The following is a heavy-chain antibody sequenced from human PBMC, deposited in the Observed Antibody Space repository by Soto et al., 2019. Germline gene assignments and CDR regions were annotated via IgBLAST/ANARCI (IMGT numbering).Heavy chain of an antibody. D-gene: IGHD2-15*01. CDR3: AGSTHYYSGMDV. CDR2: TYYRSKWYN. CDR1: GDSVSSNIAA. J-gene: IGHJ6*02. Sequence: SQTLSLTCAISGDSVSSNIAAWNWIRQSPSRGLEWLGRTYYRSKWYNDYAVSVKSRITINPDTSKNQLSLQLNSVTPEDTAVYYCAGSTHYYSGMDVWGQGTTVTVSS. V-gene: IGHV6-1*01.